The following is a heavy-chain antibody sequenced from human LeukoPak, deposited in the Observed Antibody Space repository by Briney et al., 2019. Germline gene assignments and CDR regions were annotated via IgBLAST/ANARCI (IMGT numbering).Heavy chain of an antibody. CDR3: ARNILFAFDI. V-gene: IGHV3-53*01. Sequence: GGSLRLSCAASGLTVSSSYMSWVRQAPGKGLEWGSIIYNDGSTYYPDYMKGRFTISRDNSKNTLYLQVNSLNAEDTALYYCARNILFAFDIWGQGTMVTVSS. CDR1: GLTVSSSY. D-gene: IGHD2/OR15-2a*01. CDR2: IYNDGST. J-gene: IGHJ3*02.